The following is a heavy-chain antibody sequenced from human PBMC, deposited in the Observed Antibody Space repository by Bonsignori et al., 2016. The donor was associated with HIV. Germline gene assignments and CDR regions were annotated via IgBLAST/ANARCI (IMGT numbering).Heavy chain of an antibody. CDR3: ARRAYDSGAFDI. V-gene: IGHV4-34*01. J-gene: IGHJ3*02. CDR2: IYQSGNT. Sequence: WIRQPPGKGLEWIGEIYQSGNTNYNPSLKSRVTISVDTSKKQFSLNLNSVTAADTAMYYCARRAYDSGAFDIWGQGTTVTVSS. D-gene: IGHD3-3*01.